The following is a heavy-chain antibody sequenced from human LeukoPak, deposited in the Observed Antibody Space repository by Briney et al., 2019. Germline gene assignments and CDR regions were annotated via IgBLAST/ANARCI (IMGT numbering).Heavy chain of an antibody. CDR1: GGTFSSYT. J-gene: IGHJ4*02. CDR3: AVSSGWYHSSFDY. Sequence: SVKVSCKASGGTFSSYTISWVRQAPGQGLEWMGRTIPIPGIANYAQKFQGRVTITADKSTSTVYMELSSLRSEDTAVYYCAVSSGWYHSSFDYWGQGTLVTVSS. D-gene: IGHD6-19*01. CDR2: TIPIPGIA. V-gene: IGHV1-69*02.